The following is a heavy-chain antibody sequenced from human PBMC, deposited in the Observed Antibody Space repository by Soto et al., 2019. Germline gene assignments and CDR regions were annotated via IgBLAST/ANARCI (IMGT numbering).Heavy chain of an antibody. V-gene: IGHV4-59*01. CDR3: ARLGWVGTSYYFDF. CDR1: GASISSYY. D-gene: IGHD3-10*01. J-gene: IGHJ4*02. Sequence: SETLSLTCTVSGASISSYYWSWIRQPPGKGLEWIGYIYYSGNTNYKPPLKSRVTISVDTSKKQFSLNLSAVTAADTAVYYCARLGWVGTSYYFDFWGQGTLVTVSS. CDR2: IYYSGNT.